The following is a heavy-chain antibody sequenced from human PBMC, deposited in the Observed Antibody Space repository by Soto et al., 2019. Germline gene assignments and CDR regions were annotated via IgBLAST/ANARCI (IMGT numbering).Heavy chain of an antibody. Sequence: EVQLVESGGGLVKPGGSLRLSCAASGFTFSNAWMSWVRQAPGKGLEWVGRIKSKTDGGTTDYAAPGKGRFTISRDDSKNTLYLQMNSLKTEDTAVYYCEGGGELWKPYFDYWGQGTLVTVSS. D-gene: IGHD3-10*01. CDR2: IKSKTDGGTT. J-gene: IGHJ4*02. CDR1: GFTFSNAW. V-gene: IGHV3-15*01. CDR3: EGGGELWKPYFDY.